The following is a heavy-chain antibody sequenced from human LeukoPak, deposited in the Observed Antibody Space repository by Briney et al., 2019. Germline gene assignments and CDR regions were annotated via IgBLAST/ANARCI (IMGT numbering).Heavy chain of an antibody. V-gene: IGHV3-23*01. CDR3: AKDLVSGWYEGCAFDI. Sequence: GSLRLSCAASGFTFSSYAMSWVRQAPGKGLEWVSAISGSGGSTYYADSVKGRFTISRDNSKNTLYLQMNSLRAEDTAVYYCAKDLVSGWYEGCAFDIWGQGTMVTVSS. D-gene: IGHD6-19*01. J-gene: IGHJ3*02. CDR2: ISGSGGST. CDR1: GFTFSSYA.